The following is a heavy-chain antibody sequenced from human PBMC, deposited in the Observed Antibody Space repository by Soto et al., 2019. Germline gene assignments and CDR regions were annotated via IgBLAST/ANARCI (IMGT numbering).Heavy chain of an antibody. CDR1: GGSIGSFY. D-gene: IGHD2-15*01. V-gene: IGHV4-59*08. Sequence: PSETLSLTXTVSGGSIGSFYCSWIRQPPRKGLEWIGYIYYSGSTNYHPSLKSRITISLDTSKNQFPLKLSPVTAADTATYYCAHASGGGNAAYFDYWGQGTLVTVSS. J-gene: IGHJ4*02. CDR3: AHASGGGNAAYFDY. CDR2: IYYSGST.